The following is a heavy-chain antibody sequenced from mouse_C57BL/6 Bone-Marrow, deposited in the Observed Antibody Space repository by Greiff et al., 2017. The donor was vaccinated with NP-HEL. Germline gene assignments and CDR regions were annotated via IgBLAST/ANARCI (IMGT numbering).Heavy chain of an antibody. Sequence: VQGVESGPGLVQPSQCLSITCTVSGFSLTSYGVHWVRQSPGKGLEWLGVILRGGITDYNAAFMYKLSITNDNSKSQVIFKMNSLQADDTARYYCAKSWANWDCFDYWGQGTTLTVSS. V-gene: IGHV2-5*01. J-gene: IGHJ2*01. CDR3: AKSWANWDCFDY. CDR1: GFSLTSYG. CDR2: ILRGGIT. D-gene: IGHD4-1*01.